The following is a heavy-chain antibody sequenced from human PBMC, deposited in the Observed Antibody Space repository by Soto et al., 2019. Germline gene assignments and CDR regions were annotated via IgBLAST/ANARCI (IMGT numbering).Heavy chain of an antibody. CDR2: MSNTGIP. CDR3: ARESGFCGPRCYRNNWFDP. Sequence: PSETLSLTCSVSGASISSHYWSWMRQSPGKGLEWIGLMSNTGIPTYNPSLQGRVNISPDTPNNRISLRLSSVTAADTAVYYCARESGFCGPRCYRNNWFDPWGQGILVTVSS. CDR1: GASISSHY. D-gene: IGHD2-2*02. V-gene: IGHV4-59*11. J-gene: IGHJ5*02.